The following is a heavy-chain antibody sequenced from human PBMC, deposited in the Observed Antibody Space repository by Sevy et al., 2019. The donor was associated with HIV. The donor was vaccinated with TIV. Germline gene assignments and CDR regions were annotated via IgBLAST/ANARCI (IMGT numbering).Heavy chain of an antibody. CDR2: IFSSGST. Sequence: GGSLRLPCAISGFIVNDKYIFWVRQAPGKGLEWVSVIFSSGSTYYADSAKGRFTISRDNSKNTVYLQMNSVRAEDTAVYYCVSLFLSYRSGWSYFDYWGQGTLVTVSS. CDR1: GFIVNDKY. D-gene: IGHD6-19*01. V-gene: IGHV3-66*02. CDR3: VSLFLSYRSGWSYFDY. J-gene: IGHJ4*02.